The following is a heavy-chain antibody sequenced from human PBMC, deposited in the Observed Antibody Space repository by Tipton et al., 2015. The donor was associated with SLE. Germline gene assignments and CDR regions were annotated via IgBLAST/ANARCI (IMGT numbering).Heavy chain of an antibody. J-gene: IGHJ6*02. CDR1: GYSISTGYY. CDR3: ARDPPSSYYYGMDV. D-gene: IGHD3-16*01. V-gene: IGHV4-38-2*02. CDR2: IYGSGNS. Sequence: TLSLTCTFSGYSISTGYYWGWIRQPPGKGLEWIGSIYGSGNSYYNPSLRSRVTISVDTSKNQFSLKLTSVTAADTAVYYCARDPPSSYYYGMDVWGQGTTVTVSS.